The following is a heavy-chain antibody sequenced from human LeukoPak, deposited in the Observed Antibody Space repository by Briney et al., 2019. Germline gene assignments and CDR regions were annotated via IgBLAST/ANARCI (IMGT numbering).Heavy chain of an antibody. V-gene: IGHV3-48*04. CDR2: ISSSSSTI. Sequence: PGGSLRLSCAASGFTFSSYSMNWVRQAPGKGLEWVSYISSSSSTIYYADSVKGRFTISRDNAKNSLYLQMNSLRAEDTAVYYCARAGSGWLGHPNPDAFDIWGQGTMVTVSS. CDR3: ARAGSGWLGHPNPDAFDI. CDR1: GFTFSSYS. D-gene: IGHD6-19*01. J-gene: IGHJ3*02.